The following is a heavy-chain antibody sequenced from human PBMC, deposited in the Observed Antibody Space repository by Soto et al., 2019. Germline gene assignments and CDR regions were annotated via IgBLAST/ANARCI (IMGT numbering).Heavy chain of an antibody. CDR3: AREVVTRKWYFDN. CDR1: GFIFSIYA. CDR2: ISDSFDST. Sequence: EVQLLESGGGLVQPGGSLRLSCTGSGFIFSIYAMTWVRQAPGKGLEWVSGISDSFDSTSYADSVKGRFTISRDNSKNTLYLQMNSLQGEDAAVYFCAREVVTRKWYFDNWGQGIVVTVSA. V-gene: IGHV3-23*01. D-gene: IGHD2-21*01. J-gene: IGHJ4*02.